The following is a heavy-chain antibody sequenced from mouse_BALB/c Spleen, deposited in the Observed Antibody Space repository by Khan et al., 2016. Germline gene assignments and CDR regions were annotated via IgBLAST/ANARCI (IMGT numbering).Heavy chain of an antibody. J-gene: IGHJ4*01. CDR3: ARNYGRSYPDY. CDR1: GFTFSSYG. D-gene: IGHD1-1*01. Sequence: EVELVESGGGLVKPGGSLKLSCAASGFTFSSYGMSWVRQTPEKRLEWVATISGGGSYTYYPDSVKGRFTISRDNAKNTLYLQMSSLRSEDTALYYCARNYGRSYPDYWGQGTSVTVSS. V-gene: IGHV5-9-2*01. CDR2: ISGGGSYT.